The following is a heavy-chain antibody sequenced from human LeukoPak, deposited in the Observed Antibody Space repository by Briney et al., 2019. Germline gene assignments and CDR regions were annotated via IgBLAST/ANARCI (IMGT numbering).Heavy chain of an antibody. CDR1: GGSISSSSYY. V-gene: IGHV4-39*07. D-gene: IGHD6-19*01. Sequence: SETLSLTCTVSGGSISSSSYYWGWIRQPPGKGLEWIGSLYYSGSTYYNPSLKSRVTTSVDTSKNQFSLKLSSVTAADTAVYYCARGSSAWSVPFDLWGQGTLVTVSS. J-gene: IGHJ5*02. CDR3: ARGSSAWSVPFDL. CDR2: LYYSGST.